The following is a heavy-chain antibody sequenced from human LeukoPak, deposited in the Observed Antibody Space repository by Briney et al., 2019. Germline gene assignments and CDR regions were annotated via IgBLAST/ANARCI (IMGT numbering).Heavy chain of an antibody. CDR3: ARGGTSGYGQFNYHYYMDV. Sequence: ASVKVSCKASGYTFTNYAIHWVRQAPGQRLERMGWINAGNGNTKYSQEFQDRVTITRDTSASTAYMEVSSLRSEDMAVYYCARGGTSGYGQFNYHYYMDVWGKGTTVTVSS. J-gene: IGHJ6*03. V-gene: IGHV1-3*03. CDR1: GYTFTNYA. CDR2: INAGNGNT. D-gene: IGHD5-12*01.